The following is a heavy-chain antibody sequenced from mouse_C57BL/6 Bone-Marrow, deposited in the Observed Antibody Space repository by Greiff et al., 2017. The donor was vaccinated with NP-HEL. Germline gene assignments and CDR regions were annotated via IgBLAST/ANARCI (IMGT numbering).Heavy chain of an antibody. CDR2: IYPRSGNT. J-gene: IGHJ3*01. CDR1: GYTFTSYG. CDR3: ARQLGRSWFAY. V-gene: IGHV1-81*01. D-gene: IGHD4-1*02. Sequence: ESGAELARPGASVKLSCKASGYTFTSYGISWVKQRTGQGLEWIGEIYPRSGNTYYNEKFKGKATLTADKSSSTAYMELRSLTSEDSAVYFCARQLGRSWFAYWGQGTLVTVSA.